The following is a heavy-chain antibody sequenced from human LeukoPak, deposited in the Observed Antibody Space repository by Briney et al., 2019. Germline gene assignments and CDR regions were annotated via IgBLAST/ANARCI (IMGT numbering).Heavy chain of an antibody. CDR3: ARPLPLSGSYWTYYFDY. D-gene: IGHD1-26*01. V-gene: IGHV1-3*01. CDR2: INAGNGNT. CDR1: GYTFTSYA. J-gene: IGHJ4*02. Sequence: ASVKVSCKASGYTFTSYAMHWVRQAPGQRLEWMGWINAGNGNTKYSQKFQGRVTITRDTSASTAYMELRSLRSDDTAVYYCARPLPLSGSYWTYYFDYWGQGTLVTVSS.